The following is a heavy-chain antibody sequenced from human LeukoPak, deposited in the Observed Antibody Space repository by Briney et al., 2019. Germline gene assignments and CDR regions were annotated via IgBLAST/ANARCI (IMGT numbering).Heavy chain of an antibody. V-gene: IGHV4-61*02. D-gene: IGHD3-3*01. Sequence: SETLSLTCTVSGGSISSGSYYWSWIRQPAGKGLEWIGRIYTSGSTNYNPSLKSRVTISVDTSKNQFSLKLSSVTAADTAVYYCAREVRFLEWLANHMDVWGKGTTVTVSS. CDR3: AREVRFLEWLANHMDV. CDR2: IYTSGST. CDR1: GGSISSGSYY. J-gene: IGHJ6*03.